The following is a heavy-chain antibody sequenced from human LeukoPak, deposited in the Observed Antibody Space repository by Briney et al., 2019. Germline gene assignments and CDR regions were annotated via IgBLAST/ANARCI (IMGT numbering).Heavy chain of an antibody. CDR2: VVLDGKT. J-gene: IGHJ4*02. CDR1: GGSVSSTNW. CDR3: AREGGFYRPLDH. D-gene: IGHD6-25*01. Sequence: PSGTLSLTCGVSGGSVSSTNWWTWIRQPPGKGLEWIGEVVLDGKTNSNPSLKSRLTMSVDLSENHVSLKLTSVTAADTAVYYCAREGGFYRPLDHSGQGTLVTVSS. V-gene: IGHV4-4*02.